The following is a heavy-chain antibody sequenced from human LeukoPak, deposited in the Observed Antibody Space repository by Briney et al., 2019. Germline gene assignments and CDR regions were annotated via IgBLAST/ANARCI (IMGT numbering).Heavy chain of an antibody. J-gene: IGHJ5*02. CDR2: ISYDGSNK. CDR3: ARDRAPYCSGGSCLLGP. CDR1: GFTFSSYA. D-gene: IGHD2-15*01. Sequence: PGGSLRLSCAACGFTFSSYAMHWVRQAPGKGLEWVAVISYDGSNKYYADSVKGRFTISRDNSKNTLYLQMNSLRAEDTAVYYCARDRAPYCSGGSCLLGPWGQGTLVTVSS. V-gene: IGHV3-30-3*01.